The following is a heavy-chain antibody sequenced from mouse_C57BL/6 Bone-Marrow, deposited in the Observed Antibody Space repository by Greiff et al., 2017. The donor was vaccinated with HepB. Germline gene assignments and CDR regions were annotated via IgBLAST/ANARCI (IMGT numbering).Heavy chain of an antibody. CDR2: IDPSDSYT. CDR3: ARRTYGNYAWFAY. V-gene: IGHV1-69*01. Sequence: QVQLQQSGAELVMPGASVKLSCKASGYTFTSYWMHWVKQRPGQGLEWIGEIDPSDSYTNYNQKFKGKSTLTVDKSSSTAYMQLSSLTSEDSAVYYCARRTYGNYAWFAYWGQGTLVTVSA. CDR1: GYTFTSYW. J-gene: IGHJ3*01. D-gene: IGHD2-1*01.